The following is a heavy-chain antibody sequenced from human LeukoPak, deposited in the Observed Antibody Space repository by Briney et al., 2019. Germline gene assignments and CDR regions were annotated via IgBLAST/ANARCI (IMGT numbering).Heavy chain of an antibody. CDR2: IKQDGSEK. V-gene: IGHV3-7*01. CDR3: ARYCSSTSCYAHRFDY. D-gene: IGHD2-2*01. CDR1: GFTFSSYW. J-gene: IGHJ4*02. Sequence: PGGSLRFSGAASGFTFSSYWRNWVRQAPGKGRKGLANIKQDGSEKYYVDSVKGRFTISRDNAKNSLYLQMNSLRAEDTAVYYCARYCSSTSCYAHRFDYWGQGTLVTVSS.